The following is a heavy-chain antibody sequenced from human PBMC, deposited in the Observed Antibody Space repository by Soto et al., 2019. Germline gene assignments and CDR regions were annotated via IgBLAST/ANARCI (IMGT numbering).Heavy chain of an antibody. J-gene: IGHJ4*02. CDR1: GDSVSSNSAT. Sequence: QVQLQQSGPGLVKPSQTLSLTCAISGDSVSSNSATWDWIRQSPSRGLEWLGRTYYRSKWSNDYAVSVKSRITITPDTSKNQFSLQLSSVTPEDTAVYFCAKLTGSGGKWGQGTLVTVSS. D-gene: IGHD3-9*01. V-gene: IGHV6-1*01. CDR3: AKLTGSGGK. CDR2: TYYRSKWSN.